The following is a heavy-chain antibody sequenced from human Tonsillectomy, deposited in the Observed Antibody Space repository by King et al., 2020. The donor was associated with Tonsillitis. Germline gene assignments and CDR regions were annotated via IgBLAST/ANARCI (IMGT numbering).Heavy chain of an antibody. J-gene: IGHJ4*02. CDR1: GYSISSGYY. CDR2: IYHSGST. Sequence: VQLQESGPGLVKPSETLSLTCTVSGYSISSGYYWGWIRQPPGKGLEWIGSIYHSGSTYYNPSLKSRVTISVDTSKNQFSLKLSSVTAADTAVYYCARGGVGYYYDSSGPYPFDYWGQGTLVTVSS. D-gene: IGHD3-22*01. CDR3: ARGGVGYYYDSSGPYPFDY. V-gene: IGHV4-38-2*02.